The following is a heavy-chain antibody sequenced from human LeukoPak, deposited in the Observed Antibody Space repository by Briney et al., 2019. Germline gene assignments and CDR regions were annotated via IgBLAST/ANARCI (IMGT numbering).Heavy chain of an antibody. D-gene: IGHD6-6*01. CDR2: IYFSGST. V-gene: IGHV4-59*01. Sequence: SETLSLTCTVSGGSISSYFRSWIRQPPGKGLEWIGHIYFSGSTNYNPPLKSRVTISLDTSKNQFSLKLSSVTAADTAVYYCARLRSSSSYYMDVWGKGTTVTVSS. CDR1: GGSISSYF. J-gene: IGHJ6*03. CDR3: ARLRSSSSYYMDV.